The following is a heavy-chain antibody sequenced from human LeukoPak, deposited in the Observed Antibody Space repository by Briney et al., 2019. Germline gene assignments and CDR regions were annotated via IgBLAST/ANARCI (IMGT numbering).Heavy chain of an antibody. D-gene: IGHD3-3*02. Sequence: SETLSLTCAVYGGSFSGYYWSWIRQPPGKGLEWIGEINHSGSTNYNPSLKSRVTISVDTSKNQFSLKLSSVTAADTAVYYCAIALVLAGANDYWGQGTPVTVSS. J-gene: IGHJ4*02. CDR1: GGSFSGYY. CDR3: AIALVLAGANDY. CDR2: INHSGST. V-gene: IGHV4-34*01.